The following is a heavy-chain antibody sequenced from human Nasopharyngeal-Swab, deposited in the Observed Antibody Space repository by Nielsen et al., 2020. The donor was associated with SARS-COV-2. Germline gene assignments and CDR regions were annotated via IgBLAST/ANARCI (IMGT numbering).Heavy chain of an antibody. D-gene: IGHD5-12*01. CDR1: GGSFNEYY. Sequence: LRLSCGVSGGSFNEYYWSWIRQSPDKGMEWIGEINHSDRTIYNPSLKSRLTISVDTSKRQFSLELRSVTATDTAVYYCARSTWIPLDSWGPGTLVTVSS. CDR3: ARSTWIPLDS. V-gene: IGHV4-34*01. J-gene: IGHJ4*02. CDR2: INHSDRT.